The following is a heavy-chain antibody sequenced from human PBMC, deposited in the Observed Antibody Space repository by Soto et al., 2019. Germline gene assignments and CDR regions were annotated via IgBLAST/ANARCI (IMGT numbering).Heavy chain of an antibody. CDR2: IYYSGST. CDR1: GGSISSSSYY. V-gene: IGHV4-39*01. J-gene: IGHJ4*02. Sequence: PSETLSLTCTVSGGSISSSSYYWGWIRQPPGKGLEWIGSIYYSGSTYYNPSLKSRVTISVDTSKNQFSLKLSSVTAADTAVYYCARLRRDGYNVFDYWGQGTQVTVSS. D-gene: IGHD5-12*01. CDR3: ARLRRDGYNVFDY.